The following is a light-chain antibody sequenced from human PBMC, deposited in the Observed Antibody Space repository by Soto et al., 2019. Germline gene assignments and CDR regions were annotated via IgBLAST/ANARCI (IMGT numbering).Light chain of an antibody. CDR2: EVS. CDR3: SSYTSSSTHWV. V-gene: IGLV2-14*01. J-gene: IGLJ3*02. CDR1: SSDVGGYNY. Sequence: QSALTQPASVSGSPGQPSTISCTGTSSDVGGYNYVSWYQQHPGKAPKLMIYEVSNRPSGVSNRFSGSKSGNTASLTISGLQAEDEADYYCSSYTSSSTHWVFGGGTKLTVL.